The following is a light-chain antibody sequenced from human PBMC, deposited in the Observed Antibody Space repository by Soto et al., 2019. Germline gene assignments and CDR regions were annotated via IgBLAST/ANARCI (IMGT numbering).Light chain of an antibody. J-gene: IGKJ2*01. CDR3: QQYNSYPYT. Sequence: DVQMTQSPSTLSASVGDRVTITCRASQSISTWLAWYQQKPGKAPKLLIYDASSLESGVPSRFSGSGSGTDFTLTISSLQPDDFATYYCQQYNSYPYTFGQGTKLESK. CDR1: QSISTW. V-gene: IGKV1-5*01. CDR2: DAS.